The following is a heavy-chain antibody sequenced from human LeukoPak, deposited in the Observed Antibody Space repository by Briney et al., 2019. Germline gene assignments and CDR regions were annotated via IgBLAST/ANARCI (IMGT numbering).Heavy chain of an antibody. CDR1: GFTFSSYS. Sequence: GGSPRLSCAASGFTFSSYSMNWVRQAPGKGLEWVSSISSSSSYIYYADSVKGRFTISRDNAKNTLYLQMNSLRAEDTAVYYCARGSIAVAGLDYWGQGTLVTVSS. V-gene: IGHV3-21*01. CDR2: ISSSSSYI. CDR3: ARGSIAVAGLDY. J-gene: IGHJ4*02. D-gene: IGHD6-19*01.